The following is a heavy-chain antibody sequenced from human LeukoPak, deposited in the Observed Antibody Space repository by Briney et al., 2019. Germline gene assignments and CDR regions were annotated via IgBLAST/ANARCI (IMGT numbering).Heavy chain of an antibody. J-gene: IGHJ3*02. D-gene: IGHD4-23*01. CDR2: IYPGDSDT. CDR1: GYSFTNYW. V-gene: IGHV5-51*01. CDR3: ASDYGGNSGESAFDI. Sequence: GGALEISLKGSGYSFTNYWIGWGRQRPGKGVGGRGIIYPGDSDTRYSPSFQGQVTISADKSISTAYLQWSSLKASDTAMYYCASDYGGNSGESAFDIWGQGTMVTVSS.